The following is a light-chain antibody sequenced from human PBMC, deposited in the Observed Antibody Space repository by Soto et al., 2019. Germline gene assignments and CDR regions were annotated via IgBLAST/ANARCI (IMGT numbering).Light chain of an antibody. CDR1: QSVSSY. J-gene: IGKJ4*01. V-gene: IGKV3-11*01. CDR3: QQRSNWRSLT. CDR2: DAS. Sequence: EIVLTQSPATLSLSPGERATLSCRASQSVSSYLAWYQQKPGQAPRLLIYDASNRATGIPARFSGSGSGTDFTLTIGSLEPEDFAVYYCQQRSNWRSLTFGGGTKVDIK.